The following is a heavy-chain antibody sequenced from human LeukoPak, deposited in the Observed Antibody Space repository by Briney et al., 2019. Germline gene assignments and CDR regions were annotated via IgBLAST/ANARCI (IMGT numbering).Heavy chain of an antibody. V-gene: IGHV3-33*01. Sequence: PGRSLRLSCAASGFTFNSYGFHWVRQAPGKGLEWVADIWYDRSNKYYADSVKGRFTISRDNSKNTPYLQMNSLRAEDTAVYYCARAPGDYYYYYGMDVWGQGTTVTVSS. D-gene: IGHD3-10*01. J-gene: IGHJ6*02. CDR2: IWYDRSNK. CDR1: GFTFNSYG. CDR3: ARAPGDYYYYYGMDV.